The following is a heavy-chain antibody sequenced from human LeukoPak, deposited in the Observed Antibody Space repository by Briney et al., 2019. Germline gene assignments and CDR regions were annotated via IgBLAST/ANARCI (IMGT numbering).Heavy chain of an antibody. D-gene: IGHD1-7*01. CDR1: GGSISGYY. CDR3: ARLITGTTTAFDI. V-gene: IGHV4-4*07. CDR2: NYTSGST. J-gene: IGHJ3*02. Sequence: SETLSLTCTVSGGSISGYYWSWIRQPAGKGLEWIGRNYTSGSTHYNPSLKSRVTMSVDTSKNQFSLKLSSVTAADTAVYYCARLITGTTTAFDIWGQGTMVTVSS.